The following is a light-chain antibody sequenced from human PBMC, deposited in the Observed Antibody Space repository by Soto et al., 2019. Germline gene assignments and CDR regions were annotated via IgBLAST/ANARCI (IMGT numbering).Light chain of an antibody. CDR2: DAS. V-gene: IGKV1-33*01. CDR3: QQYDNLPFT. J-gene: IGKJ3*01. CDR1: QDISNY. Sequence: DIQMTQSPSSLSASVGDRVTITCQASQDISNYLNWYQQKQGKAPKLLIYDASNLETGVPSRFSGSGSGTDFTFTIRSLQPEDIATYYCQQYDNLPFTFGPGTKVDIK.